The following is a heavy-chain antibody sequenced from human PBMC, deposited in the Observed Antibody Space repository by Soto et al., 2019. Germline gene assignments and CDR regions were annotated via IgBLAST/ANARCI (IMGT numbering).Heavy chain of an antibody. V-gene: IGHV3-23*01. CDR3: AKENGYSSSWFEFDY. CDR1: GFTFSSYA. Sequence: EVQLLESGGGLVQPGGSLRLSSAASGFTFSSYAMSWVRQAPGKGLEWVSAISGSGGSTYYADSVKGRFTISRDNSKNTLYLQTNSLRAEDTAVYYCAKENGYSSSWFEFDYWGQGTLVTVSS. CDR2: ISGSGGST. J-gene: IGHJ4*02. D-gene: IGHD6-13*01.